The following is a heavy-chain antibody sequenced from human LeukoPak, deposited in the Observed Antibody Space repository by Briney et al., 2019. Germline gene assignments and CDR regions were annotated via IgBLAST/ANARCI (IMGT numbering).Heavy chain of an antibody. Sequence: GGSLRLSCAASGFTFSSYEINWVRQAPGKGLEWVSYISSSGSTIYYADSVKGRFTISRDNAKNSLYLQMNSLRAEDTAVYYCARAGYSSGWYRTKYDYWGQGTLVTVSS. CDR2: ISSSGSTI. D-gene: IGHD6-19*01. J-gene: IGHJ4*02. V-gene: IGHV3-48*03. CDR3: ARAGYSSGWYRTKYDY. CDR1: GFTFSSYE.